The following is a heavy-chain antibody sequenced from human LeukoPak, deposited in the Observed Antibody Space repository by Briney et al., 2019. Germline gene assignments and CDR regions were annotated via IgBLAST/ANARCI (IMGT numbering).Heavy chain of an antibody. J-gene: IGHJ3*02. CDR3: ARVGSGYYYSSYAFDI. D-gene: IGHD3-22*01. CDR1: GGSISSGGYS. V-gene: IGHV4-30-2*01. Sequence: SETLSLTCAVSGGSISSGGYSWRWIRQPPGKGLEWIGYIYHSGSTYYNPSLKSRVTISVDRSKNQFSLKLSSVTAADTAVYYCARVGSGYYYSSYAFDIWGQGTMVTVSS. CDR2: IYHSGST.